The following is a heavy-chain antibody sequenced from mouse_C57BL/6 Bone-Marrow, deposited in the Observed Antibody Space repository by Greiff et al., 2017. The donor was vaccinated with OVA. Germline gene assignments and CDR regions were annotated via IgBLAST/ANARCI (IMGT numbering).Heavy chain of an antibody. CDR2: IYPRDGST. CDR1: GYTFTSYA. J-gene: IGHJ1*03. CDR3: ARPYYGNHWYFDV. D-gene: IGHD2-10*01. Sequence: QVQLKQSGPELVKPGASVKLSCKASGYTFTSYAINWVKQRPGQGLEWIGWIYPRDGSTTYNEKFTGKATLTVDTSSSTAYMELHSLTSEDSAVYFCARPYYGNHWYFDVWGTGTTVTVSS. V-gene: IGHV1-85*01.